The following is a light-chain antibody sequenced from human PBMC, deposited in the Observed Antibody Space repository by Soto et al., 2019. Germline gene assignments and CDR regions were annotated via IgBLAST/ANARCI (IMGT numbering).Light chain of an antibody. CDR2: RNN. CDR3: QSFWV. V-gene: IGLV1-40*01. Sequence: QSVLTQPPSVSGAXGXXXXISCTGSNSNIGAGFDVHWYQQFPGTAPKLLIYRNNQRPSGVPDRFSGSKSGTSASLAITGLQAEDEADYYCQSFWVFGGGTKLTVL. J-gene: IGLJ2*01. CDR1: NSNIGAGFD.